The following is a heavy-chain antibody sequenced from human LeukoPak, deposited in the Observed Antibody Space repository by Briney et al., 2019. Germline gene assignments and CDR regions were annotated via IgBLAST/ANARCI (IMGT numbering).Heavy chain of an antibody. CDR3: ARVLSYSPLYYYYGMDV. Sequence: GASVKVSCKASGYTFTSYGISWVRQAPGQGLEWMGWISAYNGNTNYAQKLQGRVTMTTDTSTSTAYMELRSLRSDDTAVYYCARVLSYSPLYYYYGMDVWGQGTTVTVSS. J-gene: IGHJ6*02. V-gene: IGHV1-18*01. CDR2: ISAYNGNT. CDR1: GYTFTSYG. D-gene: IGHD1-26*01.